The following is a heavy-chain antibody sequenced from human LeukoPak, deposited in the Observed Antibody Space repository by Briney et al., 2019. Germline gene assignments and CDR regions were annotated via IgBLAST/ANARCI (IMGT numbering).Heavy chain of an antibody. CDR3: ARGVIAARVADAFDI. D-gene: IGHD6-6*01. CDR1: GGSISSSSYY. Sequence: SETLSLTCTVSGGSISSSSYYWGWIRQPPGKGLEWIGSIYYSGSTYYNPSLKSRVTISVDTSKNQFSLKLSSVTAADTAVYYCARGVIAARVADAFDIWGQGTMVTVSS. J-gene: IGHJ3*02. V-gene: IGHV4-39*07. CDR2: IYYSGST.